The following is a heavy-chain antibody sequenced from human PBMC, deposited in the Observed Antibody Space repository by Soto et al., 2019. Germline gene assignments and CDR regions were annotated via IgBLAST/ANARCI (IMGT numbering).Heavy chain of an antibody. V-gene: IGHV3-30*18. CDR2: ISYDGSNK. J-gene: IGHJ4*02. CDR1: GFTFSSYG. D-gene: IGHD6-13*01. CDR3: AKDGGYSSSWYSSDYFDY. Sequence: GGALRLSCAASGFTFSSYGMHWVRQAPGKGLEWVAVISYDGSNKYYADSVKGRFTISRDNSKNTLYLQMNSLRAEDTAVYYCAKDGGYSSSWYSSDYFDYWGQGTLVTVSS.